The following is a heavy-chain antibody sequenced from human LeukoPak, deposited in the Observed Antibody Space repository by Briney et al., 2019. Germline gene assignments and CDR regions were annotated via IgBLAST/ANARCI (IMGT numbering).Heavy chain of an antibody. CDR3: ATDIRRGYSYGYDY. J-gene: IGHJ4*02. D-gene: IGHD5-18*01. CDR2: INPNSGGT. V-gene: IGHV1-2*02. Sequence: ASVKVSCKASGYTFTGYYMHWVRQAPGQGLEWMGWINPNSGGTNYAQKFQGRVTMTRDTSISTAYMELSRLRPDDTAVYYCATDIRRGYSYGYDYWGQGTLVTVSS. CDR1: GYTFTGYY.